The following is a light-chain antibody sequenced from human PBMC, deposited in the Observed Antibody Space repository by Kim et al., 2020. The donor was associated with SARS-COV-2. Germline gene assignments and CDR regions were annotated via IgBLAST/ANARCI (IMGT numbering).Light chain of an antibody. V-gene: IGLV1-40*01. Sequence: VTISCTGSSSNIGAGSDVHWYQQLPGTAPKLLIYGDSDRPSGVPDRFSGSKSGTSASLAITGLQAEDEADYYCQSYDSSLSGSVVFGGGTKLTVL. CDR2: GDS. CDR1: SSNIGAGSD. J-gene: IGLJ2*01. CDR3: QSYDSSLSGSVV.